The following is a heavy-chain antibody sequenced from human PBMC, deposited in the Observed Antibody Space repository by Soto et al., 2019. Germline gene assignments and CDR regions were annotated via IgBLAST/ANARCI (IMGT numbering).Heavy chain of an antibody. V-gene: IGHV1-3*01. D-gene: IGHD3-9*01. CDR1: GYTSTSYA. Sequence: ASVKVSCKASGYTSTSYAMHWVRQAPGQRLEWMGWINAGNGNTKYSQKFQGRVTITRDTSASTAYMELSSLRSEDTAVYYCARDVGDDIMTGYSDYYMDVWGKGTTVTVSS. CDR3: ARDVGDDIMTGYSDYYMDV. CDR2: INAGNGNT. J-gene: IGHJ6*03.